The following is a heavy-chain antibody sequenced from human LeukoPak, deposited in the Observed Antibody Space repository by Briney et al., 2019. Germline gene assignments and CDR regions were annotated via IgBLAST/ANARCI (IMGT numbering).Heavy chain of an antibody. CDR1: GFTLSSYS. J-gene: IGHJ4*02. D-gene: IGHD6-13*01. CDR2: ISSSSSYI. CDR3: ARDGKYSSSWLNDY. Sequence: GGSLILSCAASGFTLSSYSMNWVRQAPGKGLEWVSSISSSSSYIYYADSVKGRFTISRDNAKNSLYLQMNSLRAEDTAVYYCARDGKYSSSWLNDYWGQGTLVTVSS. V-gene: IGHV3-21*01.